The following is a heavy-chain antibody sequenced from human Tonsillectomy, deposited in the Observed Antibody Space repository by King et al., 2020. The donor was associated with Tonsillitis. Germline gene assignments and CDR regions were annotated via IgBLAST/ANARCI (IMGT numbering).Heavy chain of an antibody. V-gene: IGHV1-18*01. CDR2: ISPYNGNT. D-gene: IGHD3-3*01. J-gene: IGHJ6*03. CDR3: ARDISPNYGFWIGWYYMDV. Sequence: VQLVESGAEVKKPGASVKVSCKASGYTFTSYGINWVRQAPGQGLEWMGWISPYNGNTNYAQKPQGRVTMTTDTSTSTAYMELRSLRSDDTAVYYFARDISPNYGFWIGWYYMDVWGRGTTVTVSS. CDR1: GYTFTSYG.